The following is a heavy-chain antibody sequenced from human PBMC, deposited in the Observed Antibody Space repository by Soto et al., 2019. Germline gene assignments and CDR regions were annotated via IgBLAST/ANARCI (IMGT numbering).Heavy chain of an antibody. J-gene: IGHJ4*02. Sequence: SLTRSCASAGSSMPRYGSSWVREAHGKGLEWMGWISAYNGNTNYAQKLQGRVTMTTDTSTSTAYMELRSLRSDDTAVYYGARDPYYNDSSGYILDYWGQGTLVTVSS. D-gene: IGHD3-22*01. CDR2: ISAYNGNT. V-gene: IGHV1-18*01. CDR1: GSSMPRYG. CDR3: ARDPYYNDSSGYILDY.